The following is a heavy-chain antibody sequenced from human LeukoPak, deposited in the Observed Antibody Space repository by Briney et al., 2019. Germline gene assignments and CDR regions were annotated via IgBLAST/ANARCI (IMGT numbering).Heavy chain of an antibody. Sequence: KLSQTLSLTCAISGDSVSSNSAAWNWIRQSPSRGLEWLGRTYYRSKWYNDYAVSVKSRITINPDTSKNQFSLQLNSVTPEDTAVYYCARAPDYYGSGSYYYDYWGQGTLVTVSS. J-gene: IGHJ4*02. CDR3: ARAPDYYGSGSYYYDY. CDR1: GDSVSSNSAA. CDR2: TYYRSKWYN. V-gene: IGHV6-1*01. D-gene: IGHD3-10*01.